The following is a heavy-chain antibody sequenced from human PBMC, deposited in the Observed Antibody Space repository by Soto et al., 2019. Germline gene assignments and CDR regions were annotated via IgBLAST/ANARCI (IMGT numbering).Heavy chain of an antibody. Sequence: GGSLRLSCAASGFTFSSYAMSWVRQAPGKGPEWVSAISGSGGSTYYADSVKGRFTISRDNSKNTLYLQMNSLRAEDTAVYYCAKSTIVVVPAAYGYWGQGTLVTVSS. D-gene: IGHD2-2*01. J-gene: IGHJ4*02. CDR2: ISGSGGST. CDR3: AKSTIVVVPAAYGY. V-gene: IGHV3-23*01. CDR1: GFTFSSYA.